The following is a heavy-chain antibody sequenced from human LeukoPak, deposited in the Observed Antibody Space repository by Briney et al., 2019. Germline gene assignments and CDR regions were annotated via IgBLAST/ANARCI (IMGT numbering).Heavy chain of an antibody. J-gene: IGHJ4*02. Sequence: PGGSLRLSCAASGLSVSNNYMSWVRQAPGKGLEWVSILYSGGNTYYADSVKRRFTISSDRSQNTLYLQMDNLSADDTAVYYCAKTPGRYYDGFYFDSWGQGTLVTVSS. CDR1: GLSVSNNY. V-gene: IGHV3-53*01. CDR2: LYSGGNT. D-gene: IGHD3-10*01. CDR3: AKTPGRYYDGFYFDS.